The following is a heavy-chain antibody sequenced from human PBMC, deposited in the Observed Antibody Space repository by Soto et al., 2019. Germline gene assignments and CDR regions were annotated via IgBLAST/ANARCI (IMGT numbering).Heavy chain of an antibody. CDR2: IYYSGST. CDR3: ARNYDSSGSLDY. J-gene: IGHJ4*02. V-gene: IGHV4-30-4*01. D-gene: IGHD3-22*01. CDR1: GGSISSGDYY. Sequence: PSETLSLTCTVPGGSISSGDYYWSWIRQPPGKGLEWIGYIYYSGSTYYNPSLKSRVTISVDTSKNQFSLKLSSVTAADTAVYYCARNYDSSGSLDYWGQGTLVTVSS.